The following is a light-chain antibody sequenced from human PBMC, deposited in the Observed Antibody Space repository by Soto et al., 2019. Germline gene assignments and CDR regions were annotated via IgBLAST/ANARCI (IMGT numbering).Light chain of an antibody. J-gene: IGKJ4*01. CDR1: QSVKSH. Sequence: EIVLTQSPATLSLSPGEKATLSCRASQSVKSHVAWYQLKPGQSPRLLIFDTTNRATGTPTRFSGSGSGTDFTLTISSLQAEDVAVYYCQQYYSSPRTFGGGTKVEIK. V-gene: IGKV3-11*01. CDR2: DTT. CDR3: QQYYSSPRT.